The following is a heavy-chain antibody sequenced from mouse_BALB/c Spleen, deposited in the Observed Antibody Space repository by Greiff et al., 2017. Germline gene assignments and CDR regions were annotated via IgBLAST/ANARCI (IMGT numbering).Heavy chain of an antibody. D-gene: IGHD1-2*01. J-gene: IGHJ1*01. V-gene: IGHV1-14*01. CDR2: INPYNDGT. CDR3: ARRDITTAHWYFDV. Sequence: EVQLQQSGPELVKPGASVKMSCKASGYTFTSYVMHWVKQKPGQGLEWIGYINPYNDGTKYNEKFKGKATLTSDKSSSTAYMELSSLTSEDSAVYYGARRDITTAHWYFDVWGAGTTVTVSS. CDR1: GYTFTSYV.